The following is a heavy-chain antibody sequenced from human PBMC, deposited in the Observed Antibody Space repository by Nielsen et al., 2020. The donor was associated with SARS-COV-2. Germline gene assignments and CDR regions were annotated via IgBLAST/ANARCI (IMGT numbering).Heavy chain of an antibody. V-gene: IGHV1-46*01. Sequence: WVRQAPGQGLEWMGIINPSGGSTSYVQKFQGRVTMTRDTSTSTVYMELSSLRSEDTAVYYCARTEWIQLWSVYYYYYGMDVWGQGTTVTVSS. CDR3: ARTEWIQLWSVYYYYYGMDV. J-gene: IGHJ6*02. CDR2: INPSGGST. D-gene: IGHD5-18*01.